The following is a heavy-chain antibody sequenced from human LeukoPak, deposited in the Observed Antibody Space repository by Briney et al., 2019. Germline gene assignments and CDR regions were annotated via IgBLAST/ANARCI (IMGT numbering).Heavy chain of an antibody. J-gene: IGHJ4*02. D-gene: IGHD3-9*01. CDR1: GFTFSSYG. CDR2: IWYDGSNK. V-gene: IGHV3-33*01. CDR3: ARDNDILTGYPDY. Sequence: GRSLRLSCAASGFTFSSYGMHWVRQAPGKGLEWVAVIWYDGSNKYYADSVKGRFTISRDNSKNTLYLQMNGLRAEDTAVYYCARDNDILTGYPDYWGQGTLVTVSS.